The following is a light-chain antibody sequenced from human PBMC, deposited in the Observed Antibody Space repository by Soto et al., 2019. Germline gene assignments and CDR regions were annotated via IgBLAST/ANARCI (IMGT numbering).Light chain of an antibody. J-gene: IGLJ1*01. Sequence: QSVLTQPASVSGSPGQSITISCTGTRSDVGAYNYVSWYQRHPGKGPKLLIYDVNSRPSGVSTRFSGSKFGNTASLTISGLQAEDEADYFCSSYTSSDTLYVFGSGTKVTVL. CDR2: DVN. CDR1: RSDVGAYNY. V-gene: IGLV2-14*01. CDR3: SSYTSSDTLYV.